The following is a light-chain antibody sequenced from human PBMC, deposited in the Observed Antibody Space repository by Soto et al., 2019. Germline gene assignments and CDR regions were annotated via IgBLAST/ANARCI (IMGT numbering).Light chain of an antibody. CDR3: QSYDSSLSGPYV. J-gene: IGLJ1*01. CDR1: SSNIGAGYD. V-gene: IGLV1-40*01. Sequence: QSVLTQPPSLSAAPGQRVTISCFGSSSNIGAGYDVHWYQQLPGTAPKLLIYGNINRPSGVPDRFSGSKSGTSASLAITGLQAEDEADYYCQSYDSSLSGPYVFGTGTKVTVL. CDR2: GNI.